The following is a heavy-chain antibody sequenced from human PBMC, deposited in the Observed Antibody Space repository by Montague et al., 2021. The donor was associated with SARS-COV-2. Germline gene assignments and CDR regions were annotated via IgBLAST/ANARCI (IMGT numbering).Heavy chain of an antibody. CDR2: GYTSYST. D-gene: IGHD4-11*01. J-gene: IGHJ6*02. Sequence: SETLSLTCTVSGDSISSYYWNWVRQPAGKGLELIGLGYTSYSTRYNPTLNSQVTMSVDTSKNQVSLKLSPVTAADTAVDYCASDDMTTRCLVYYYGMDVWGQGTLVTVSS. CDR1: GDSISSYY. V-gene: IGHV4-4*07. CDR3: ASDDMTTRCLVYYYGMDV.